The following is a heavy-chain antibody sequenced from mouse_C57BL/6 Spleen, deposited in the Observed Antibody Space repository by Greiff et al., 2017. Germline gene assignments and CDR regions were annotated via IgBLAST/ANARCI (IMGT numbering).Heavy chain of an antibody. CDR3: ARSGPLGYFDV. D-gene: IGHD2-10*02. CDR1: GYTFTSYW. J-gene: IGHJ1*03. CDR2: INHSSGYT. V-gene: IGHV1-7*01. Sequence: VQLQQSGAELAKPGASVKLSCKASGYTFTSYWLHWVKQRPGPGLEWIGYINHSSGYTKYNQKFKDKATLTADKSSSTAYMQLSSLTYEDSAVYYCARSGPLGYFDVWGTGTTVTVSS.